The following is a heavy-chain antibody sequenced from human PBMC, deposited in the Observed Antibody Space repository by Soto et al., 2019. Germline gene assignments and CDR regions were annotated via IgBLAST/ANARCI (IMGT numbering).Heavy chain of an antibody. D-gene: IGHD3-22*01. V-gene: IGHV3-30*03. CDR3: ARMRLPDYSDSGDYAF. J-gene: IGHJ4*02. CDR1: GVTFSSYG. CDR2: ISYDGSNK. Sequence: PGGSLRLSCAASGVTFSSYGMHLVRQAPGKGLEWVAVISYDGSNKYYADSVKGRFTISRDNSRNTLYLQMNSLRPEDTAVYYCARMRLPDYSDSGDYAFWGQGTLVTSPQ.